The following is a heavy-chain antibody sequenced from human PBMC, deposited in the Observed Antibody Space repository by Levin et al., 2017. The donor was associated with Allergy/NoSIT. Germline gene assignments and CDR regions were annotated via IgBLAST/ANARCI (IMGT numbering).Heavy chain of an antibody. CDR2: ISGTGGST. J-gene: IGHJ4*02. CDR1: GFTFSSYA. V-gene: IGHV3-23*01. D-gene: IGHD3-10*01. Sequence: LSLTCAASGFTFSSYAMFWVRQAPGKGLEWVSSISGTGGSTYYTDSVRGRFTFSRDNSKNTVYLQMNSLRAEDTAVYYCAKGVFTGYGTGSYPDYWGQGTLVTVSS. CDR3: AKGVFTGYGTGSYPDY.